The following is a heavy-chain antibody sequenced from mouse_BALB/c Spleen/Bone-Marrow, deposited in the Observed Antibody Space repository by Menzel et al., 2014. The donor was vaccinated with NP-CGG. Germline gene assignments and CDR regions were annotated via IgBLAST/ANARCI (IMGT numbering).Heavy chain of an antibody. CDR1: GFIFSSFG. CDR2: ITSGGSST. CDR3: ARIPYY. V-gene: IGHV5-6*01. Sequence: GKKKKYRGDLVKPGGSLKLSCAASGFIFSSFGMSWVRQTPDKRLEWVATITSGGSSTYYPDSLKGRFTISRDDAKNTLYLQMSSLKSEDTAMYYCARIPYYWGQGTTLTVSS. J-gene: IGHJ2*01.